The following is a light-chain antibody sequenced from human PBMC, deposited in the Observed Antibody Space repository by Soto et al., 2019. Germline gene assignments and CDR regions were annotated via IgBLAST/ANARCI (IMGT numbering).Light chain of an antibody. Sequence: QTVVTQEPSFSVSPGGTVTLTCGLSSGSVSTNYYPNWYQQTPGQAPRTLIYNTNIRSSGVPDRFSGSILGNKAALTITGAQADDESDYYCLLYMGGGIWVIGGGTKLTVL. CDR2: NTN. CDR3: LLYMGGGIWV. V-gene: IGLV8-61*01. J-gene: IGLJ3*02. CDR1: SGSVSTNYY.